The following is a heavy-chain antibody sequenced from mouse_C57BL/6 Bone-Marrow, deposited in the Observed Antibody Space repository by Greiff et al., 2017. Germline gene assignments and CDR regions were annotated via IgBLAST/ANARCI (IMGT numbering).Heavy chain of an antibody. CDR1: GYTFTDYN. CDR3: ARVNYYGSSPGFAY. Sequence: VQLQQSGPELVKPGASVKMSCKASGYTFTDYNMHWVKQSHGKSLEWIGYINPNNGGTSYNQKFKGKATLTVNKSSSTAYMELRSLTSEDSAVYYCARVNYYGSSPGFAYWGQGTLVTVSA. CDR2: INPNNGGT. J-gene: IGHJ3*01. D-gene: IGHD1-1*01. V-gene: IGHV1-22*01.